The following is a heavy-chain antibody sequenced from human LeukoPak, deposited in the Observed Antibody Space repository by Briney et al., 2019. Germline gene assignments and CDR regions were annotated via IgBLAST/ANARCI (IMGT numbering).Heavy chain of an antibody. CDR2: IKEDGSTK. D-gene: IGHD2-15*01. CDR3: ARDSQAWGYRYYYYYMDV. CDR1: GFTFSNYW. J-gene: IGHJ6*03. V-gene: IGHV3-7*03. Sequence: PGGSLRLSCAASGFTFSNYWMDWVRQAPGKGLEWVAKIKEDGSTKDYVDSVKGRFTISRDNAKNSLYLEMSSPRVEDTAVYYCARDSQAWGYRYYYYYMDVWGKGTTVTVSS.